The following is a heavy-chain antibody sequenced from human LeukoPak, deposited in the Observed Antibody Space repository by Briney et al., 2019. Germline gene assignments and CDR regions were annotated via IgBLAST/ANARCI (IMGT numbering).Heavy chain of an antibody. Sequence: GGSLRLSCAASGFTFSNYGMHWARQAPGKGLEWVGVIWYDGSNVKYPDPVKGRFTISRDNSKNMMYLQMNSLRAEDTAVYYCARDRRRYCSGGSCYLFDYWGQGTLVTVSS. CDR3: ARDRRRYCSGGSCYLFDY. CDR2: IWYDGSNV. V-gene: IGHV3-33*01. J-gene: IGHJ4*02. D-gene: IGHD2-15*01. CDR1: GFTFSNYG.